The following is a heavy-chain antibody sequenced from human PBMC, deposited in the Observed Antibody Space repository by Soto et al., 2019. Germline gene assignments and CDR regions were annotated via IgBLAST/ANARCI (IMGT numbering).Heavy chain of an antibody. CDR1: GDTFTSYG. Sequence: QAQLVQSGAEVKKPGASVKVSCKASGDTFTSYGISWVRQAPGQGLEWMGWISAYNGNTNYAQKFQGRVTMTTDTSTSTAYMELRSLRSDDTAVYYCARDQEGITMIVGGTWGQGTLVTVSS. V-gene: IGHV1-18*01. D-gene: IGHD3-22*01. CDR3: ARDQEGITMIVGGT. CDR2: ISAYNGNT. J-gene: IGHJ5*02.